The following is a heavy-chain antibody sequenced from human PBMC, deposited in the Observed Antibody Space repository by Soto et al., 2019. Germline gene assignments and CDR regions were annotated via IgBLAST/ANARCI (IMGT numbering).Heavy chain of an antibody. D-gene: IGHD6-19*01. Sequence: QVQLVESGGGVVQPGRSLRLSCAASGFTFSSYGMHWVRQAPGKGLEWVAVIWYDGSNKYYADSVKGRFTISRDNSKNTLYLQMNSLRAEDTAVYYCARAHRDSSGWSIYYYYYGMDVWGQGTTVTVSS. CDR2: IWYDGSNK. CDR1: GFTFSSYG. V-gene: IGHV3-33*01. J-gene: IGHJ6*02. CDR3: ARAHRDSSGWSIYYYYYGMDV.